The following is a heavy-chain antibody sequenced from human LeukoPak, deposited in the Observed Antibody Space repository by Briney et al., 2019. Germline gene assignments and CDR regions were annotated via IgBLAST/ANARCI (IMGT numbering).Heavy chain of an antibody. Sequence: ASVKVSCKVSGYTLTELSMHWVRQAPGKGLEWMGGFDPEDGETIYAQKFQGRVTMTRDTSISTAYMELSRLRSDDTAVYYCAKAMVRGVYYFDYWGQGTLVTVSS. V-gene: IGHV1-24*01. CDR1: GYTLTELS. J-gene: IGHJ4*02. CDR3: AKAMVRGVYYFDY. CDR2: FDPEDGET. D-gene: IGHD3-10*01.